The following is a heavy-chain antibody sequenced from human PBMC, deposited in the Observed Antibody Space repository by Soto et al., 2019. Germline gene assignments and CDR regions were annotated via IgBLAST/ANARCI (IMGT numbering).Heavy chain of an antibody. Sequence: GXSVKVSCKASGGTFSSYAISWVRQAPGQGLEWMGGIIPIFGTANYAQKFQGRVTITADESTSTAYMELSSLRSEDTAVYYCARPILRYIYYYGMDVWGQGHTVTVSS. CDR2: IIPIFGTA. J-gene: IGHJ6*02. CDR1: GGTFSSYA. CDR3: ARPILRYIYYYGMDV. D-gene: IGHD3-9*01. V-gene: IGHV1-69*13.